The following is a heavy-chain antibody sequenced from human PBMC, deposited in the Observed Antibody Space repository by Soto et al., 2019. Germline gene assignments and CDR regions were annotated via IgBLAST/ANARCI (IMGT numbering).Heavy chain of an antibody. CDR3: ARGKVLLYP. V-gene: IGHV3-53*01. Sequence: EVQLVESGGGLVQPGGSLRLSCAASGFTVSSNYMTWVRQTPGKGLEWVSVIYSDGTTYYADSVKGRFTISRDNSKNTVYLQMNSLRAEDTAVYYCARGKVLLYPWGQGMLVTVSS. CDR1: GFTVSSNY. D-gene: IGHD3-10*01. CDR2: IYSDGTT. J-gene: IGHJ5*02.